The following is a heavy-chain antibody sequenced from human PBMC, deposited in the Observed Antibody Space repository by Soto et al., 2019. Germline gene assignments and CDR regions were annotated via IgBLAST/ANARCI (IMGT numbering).Heavy chain of an antibody. Sequence: GESLKISCAASGFTFSSYAMSWVRQAPGKGLEWVSAISGSGGSTYYADSVKGRFTISRDNSKNTLYLQMNSLRAEDTAVYYCAKVIVEMATITPYYYYGMDVWGQGTTVTVSS. V-gene: IGHV3-23*01. CDR2: ISGSGGST. CDR3: AKVIVEMATITPYYYYGMDV. CDR1: GFTFSSYA. J-gene: IGHJ6*02. D-gene: IGHD5-12*01.